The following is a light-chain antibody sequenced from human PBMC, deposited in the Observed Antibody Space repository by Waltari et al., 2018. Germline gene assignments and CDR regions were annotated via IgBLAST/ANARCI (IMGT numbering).Light chain of an antibody. J-gene: IGLJ2*01. Sequence: SYELTQPNSVSVAPGQTASISCPGDKLGDKNACWYQQKPGQSPELVIHQDTKRPSGIPERFSGSNSGNTTTLTISGTQAIDEADYYCQAWDRGYARVFGGGTKLTVL. CDR1: KLGDKN. CDR2: QDT. V-gene: IGLV3-1*01. CDR3: QAWDRGYARV.